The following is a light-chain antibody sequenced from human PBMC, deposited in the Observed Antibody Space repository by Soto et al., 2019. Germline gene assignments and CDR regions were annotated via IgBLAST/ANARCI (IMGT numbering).Light chain of an antibody. CDR2: GAS. J-gene: IGKJ5*01. CDR3: QKYNTWPPIT. V-gene: IGKV3-15*01. Sequence: EIVMTQSPATLPVSPGERATLSCRASQSVSTNLAWYQQKPGQAPRLLIFGASTRATGIPARFSGRWSGTEFTLTISSLQSEDFAVYYCQKYNTWPPITFGPGTRLDIK. CDR1: QSVSTN.